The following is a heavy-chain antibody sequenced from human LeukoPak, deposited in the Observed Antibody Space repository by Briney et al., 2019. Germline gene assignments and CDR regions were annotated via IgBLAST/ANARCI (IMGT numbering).Heavy chain of an antibody. Sequence: PGGSLRLSCAASGLTFSSYAMSWVRQAPGKGLAWDSPISGSGGSTYYADSVKGRFTISRDNSKNTLYLQMNSLRAEDTAVYYCAKDSSGWDTLEGWFGPWGQGTLVTVSS. V-gene: IGHV3-23*01. CDR3: AKDSSGWDTLEGWFGP. D-gene: IGHD6-19*01. CDR2: ISGSGGST. CDR1: GLTFSSYA. J-gene: IGHJ5*02.